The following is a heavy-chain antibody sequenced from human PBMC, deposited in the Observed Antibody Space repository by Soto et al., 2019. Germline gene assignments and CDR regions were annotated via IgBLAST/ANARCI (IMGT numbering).Heavy chain of an antibody. D-gene: IGHD1-26*01. Sequence: ASVKVSCKASGYTFTSYYMHWVRQAPGQGLEWMGIMNPSGSTSYAQKFQGRVTMTRDTSTSTVYMELSSLRSEDTAVYYCSSYSGNDAHPVEHWGPATRANVSS. CDR3: SSYSGNDAHPVEH. CDR2: MNPSGST. J-gene: IGHJ4*01. V-gene: IGHV1-46*03. CDR1: GYTFTSYY.